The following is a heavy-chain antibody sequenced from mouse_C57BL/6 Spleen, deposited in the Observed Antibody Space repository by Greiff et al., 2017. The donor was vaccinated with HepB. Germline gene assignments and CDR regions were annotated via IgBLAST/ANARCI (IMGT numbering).Heavy chain of an antibody. D-gene: IGHD2-2*01. CDR3: ARGGTMVTTGLDY. Sequence: QVQLQQPGAELVMPGASVKLSCKASGYTFTSYWMHWVKQRPGQGLEWIGEIDPSDSYTNYNQKFKGKSTLTVDKSSSTAYMQLSSLTSEDSAVYDCARGGTMVTTGLDYWGQGTTLTVSS. CDR1: GYTFTSYW. J-gene: IGHJ2*01. V-gene: IGHV1-69*01. CDR2: IDPSDSYT.